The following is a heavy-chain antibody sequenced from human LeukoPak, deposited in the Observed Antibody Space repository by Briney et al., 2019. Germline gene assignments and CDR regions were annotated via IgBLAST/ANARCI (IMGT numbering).Heavy chain of an antibody. V-gene: IGHV3-33*06. CDR3: AKTPVYYDSSGFRYYFDY. Sequence: GGSLRLSCVGSGFTFSRYGMHWVRQAPGRGLEWVAVVWNDGSNKYYADSVKGRFTISRDNSKGTLYLEMNSLRAEDTAVYYCAKTPVYYDSSGFRYYFDYWGQGTLVTVSS. D-gene: IGHD3-22*01. CDR1: GFTFSRYG. J-gene: IGHJ4*02. CDR2: VWNDGSNK.